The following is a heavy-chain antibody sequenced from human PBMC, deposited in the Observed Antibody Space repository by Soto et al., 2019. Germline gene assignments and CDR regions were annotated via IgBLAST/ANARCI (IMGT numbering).Heavy chain of an antibody. Sequence: GGSLRLSCAASGFSFSKLWMSWVRQTPGKGLEWVSAISGSGGSTYYADSVRGRITISRDNSKNTLYLQMNSLRAEDTAVYYCAKLLYAQYYYGMDVWGRGTTVTVSS. J-gene: IGHJ6*02. V-gene: IGHV3-23*01. CDR3: AKLLYAQYYYGMDV. CDR2: ISGSGGST. D-gene: IGHD4-17*01. CDR1: GFSFSKLW.